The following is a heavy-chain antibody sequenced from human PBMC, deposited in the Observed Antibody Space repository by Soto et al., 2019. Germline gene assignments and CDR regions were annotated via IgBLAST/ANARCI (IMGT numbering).Heavy chain of an antibody. CDR3: ARGARATQLVYGLDV. D-gene: IGHD6-6*01. V-gene: IGHV3-21*01. CDR1: GFTFSTYS. Sequence: GGSLRLSCVGSGFTFSTYSINWVRQAPGKGLEWGSSISSRSDIYYADSVKGRFTISRDNAKNSVSLQMNSLRAEDTAVYYCARGARATQLVYGLDVWGQGTTVTVSS. J-gene: IGHJ6*02. CDR2: ISSRSDI.